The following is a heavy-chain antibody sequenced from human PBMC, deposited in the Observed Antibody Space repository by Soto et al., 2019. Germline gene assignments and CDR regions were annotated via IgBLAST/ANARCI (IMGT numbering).Heavy chain of an antibody. CDR2: VYYSGSS. J-gene: IGHJ5*02. Sequence: SETLSLTCTVSGDSISGGASFWSWIRQPPGKGLEWIANVYYSGSSYYNPSLKSRLTISVDTTKNQFSLQLKSMTAADTAVYYCAKPSCTSSTCHFPGWFDPWGQGTLVTVSS. D-gene: IGHD2-2*01. CDR3: AKPSCTSSTCHFPGWFDP. CDR1: GDSISGGASF. V-gene: IGHV4-31*03.